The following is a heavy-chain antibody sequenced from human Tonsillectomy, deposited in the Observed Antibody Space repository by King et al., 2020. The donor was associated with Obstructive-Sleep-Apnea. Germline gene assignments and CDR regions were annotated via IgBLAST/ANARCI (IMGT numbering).Heavy chain of an antibody. CDR1: GYTFTSYG. V-gene: IGHV1-18*01. CDR3: ARSPMPFTGDRYYFDF. Sequence: VQLVQSGAEVKKPGASVKVSCEASGYTFTSYGINWMRQAPGQGLEWMGWISGYTGKTHYKQNLQGRVTMTTDTTTSTAYMELMSLTSDDTAVYYCARSPMPFTGDRYYFDFWGRGTLVTVSP. CDR2: ISGYTGKT. J-gene: IGHJ4*02. D-gene: IGHD1-14*01.